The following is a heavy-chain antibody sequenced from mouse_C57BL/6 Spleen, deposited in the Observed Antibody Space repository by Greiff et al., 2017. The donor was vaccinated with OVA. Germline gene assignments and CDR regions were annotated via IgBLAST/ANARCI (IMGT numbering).Heavy chain of an antibody. J-gene: IGHJ4*01. CDR2: IYPGSGST. D-gene: IGHD1-1*01. Sequence: QVQLQQPGAELVKPGASVKMSCKASGYTFTSYWITWVKQRPGQGLEWIGDIYPGSGSTNYNEKFKSKATLTVDTSSSIAYMQLSSLTSEDSAVYYCVITTVVASMDYWGQGTSVTVAS. CDR3: VITTVVASMDY. CDR1: GYTFTSYW. V-gene: IGHV1-55*01.